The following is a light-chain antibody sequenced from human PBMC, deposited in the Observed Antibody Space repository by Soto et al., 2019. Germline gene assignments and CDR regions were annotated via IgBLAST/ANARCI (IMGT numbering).Light chain of an antibody. CDR1: QSVSSY. CDR2: DAS. V-gene: IGKV3-11*01. J-gene: IGKJ5*01. Sequence: EIVLTQSPATLSLSPGERATLSCRASQSVSSYLAWYQQKPGQAPRLLIYDASNSATGIPARFSGSGSGTDFTLTISSLEPEDFAVYYCQQRSSTFGQGTRLEIK. CDR3: QQRSST.